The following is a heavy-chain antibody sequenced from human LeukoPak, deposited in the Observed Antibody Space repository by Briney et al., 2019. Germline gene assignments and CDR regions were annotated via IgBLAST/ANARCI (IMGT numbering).Heavy chain of an antibody. CDR3: ATALRGYLYYFDY. CDR1: GGTFSSYA. V-gene: IGHV1-69*06. J-gene: IGHJ4*02. D-gene: IGHD2-15*01. Sequence: SVKVSCKASGGTFSSYAISWVRQAPGQGLEWMGGIIPIFGTANYAQKFQGRVTMTEDTSTDTAYMELSSLRSEDTAVYYCATALRGYLYYFDYWGQGTLVTVSS. CDR2: IIPIFGTA.